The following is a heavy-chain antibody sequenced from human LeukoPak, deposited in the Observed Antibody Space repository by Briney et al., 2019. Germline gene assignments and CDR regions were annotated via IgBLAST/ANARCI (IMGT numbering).Heavy chain of an antibody. CDR3: ARAGVTNLLGETYWYFDL. Sequence: GGSLRLSCAASGFTFDDYGMSWVRQAPGKGLEWVSGINWNGGSTGYADSVKGRFTISRDNAENSLYLQMNSLRAEDTAVYSCARAGVTNLLGETYWYFDLWGRGTLVTVSS. CDR1: GFTFDDYG. D-gene: IGHD1-26*01. J-gene: IGHJ2*01. CDR2: INWNGGST. V-gene: IGHV3-20*04.